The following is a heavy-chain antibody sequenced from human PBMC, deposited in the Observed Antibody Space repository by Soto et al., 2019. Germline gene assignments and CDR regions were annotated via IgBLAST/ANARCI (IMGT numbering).Heavy chain of an antibody. Sequence: QVQLQESGPGLVKPSQTLSVTCTVSGGSISSGDYYWSWIRQPPGKGLEWIGYIYYSGSTYYNPSLKSRVTISVDTSKNQFSLKLSSVTAADTAVYYCAREFTTLRGYYYYGMDVWGQGTTVTVSS. D-gene: IGHD4-4*01. CDR2: IYYSGST. CDR3: AREFTTLRGYYYYGMDV. J-gene: IGHJ6*02. V-gene: IGHV4-30-4*01. CDR1: GGSISSGDYY.